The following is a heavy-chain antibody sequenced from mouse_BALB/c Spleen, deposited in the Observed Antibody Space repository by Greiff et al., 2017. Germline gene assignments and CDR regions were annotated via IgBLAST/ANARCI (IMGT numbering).Heavy chain of an antibody. CDR2: INPNNGGT. Sequence: EVQLHQSGPELVKPGASVKISCKTSGYTFTDYTMHWVKQSHGKSLEWIGGINPNNGGTSYNQKFKGKATLTVDKSSSTAYMELRSLTSEDSAVYYCARHPFTTVVASPFAYWGQGTLVTVSA. J-gene: IGHJ3*01. V-gene: IGHV1-18*01. CDR1: GYTFTDYT. CDR3: ARHPFTTVVASPFAY. D-gene: IGHD1-1*01.